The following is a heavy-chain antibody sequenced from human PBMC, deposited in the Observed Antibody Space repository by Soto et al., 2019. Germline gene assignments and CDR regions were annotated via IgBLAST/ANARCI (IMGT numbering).Heavy chain of an antibody. CDR2: IIPIFGTA. V-gene: IGHV1-69*13. CDR3: ARVPRIVGATTRASYYFDY. J-gene: IGHJ4*02. CDR1: GGTFSSYA. Sequence: ASVKVSCKASGGTFSSYAISWVRQAPGQGLEWMGGIIPIFGTANYAQKFQGRVTITADESTSTAYMELSSLRSEDTAVYYCARVPRIVGATTRASYYFDYWGQGTLVTVSS. D-gene: IGHD1-26*01.